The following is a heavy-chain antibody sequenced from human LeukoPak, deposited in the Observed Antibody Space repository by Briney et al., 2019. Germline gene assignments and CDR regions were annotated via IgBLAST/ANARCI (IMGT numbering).Heavy chain of an antibody. V-gene: IGHV3-48*03. CDR1: GFTFSSYE. D-gene: IGHD3-3*02. Sequence: GGSLRLSRAASGFTFSSYEMNWVRQAPGKELEWVSYISSSGSTIYYADSVKGRFTISRDNAKNSLYLQMNSLRAEDTAVYYCARRLPIFGVAPDYWGQGTLVTVSS. CDR3: ARRLPIFGVAPDY. CDR2: ISSSGSTI. J-gene: IGHJ4*02.